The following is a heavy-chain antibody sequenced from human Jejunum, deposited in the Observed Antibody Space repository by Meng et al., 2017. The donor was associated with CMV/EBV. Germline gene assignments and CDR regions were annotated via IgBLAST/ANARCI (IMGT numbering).Heavy chain of an antibody. CDR2: IFASAEK. J-gene: IGHJ6*02. D-gene: IGHD2-2*01. Sequence: VPWIRQSPGKALEWLAHIFASAEKSSRMSLRSRLTTSWDTSKNEVALIMTNMDPLDTGTYYCARIGRAPRRSQLRGIYYSYGLDIWAQGTTVTVSS. CDR3: ARIGRAPRRSQLRGIYYSYGLDI. V-gene: IGHV2-26*01.